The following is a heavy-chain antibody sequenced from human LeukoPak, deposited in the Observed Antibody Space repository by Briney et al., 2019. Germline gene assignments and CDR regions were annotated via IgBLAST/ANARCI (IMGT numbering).Heavy chain of an antibody. V-gene: IGHV3-23*01. J-gene: IGHJ4*02. Sequence: GGSLRLSCAASGFIFSSYAMGWVRQAPGKGLEWVSVISSSGATTYYTDSVKGRFTISRDNSKNTLYLQMNTLRAEDTAVYYCAKDFYDSSGSRYDYWGQGTLVTVSS. CDR2: ISSSGATT. CDR3: AKDFYDSSGSRYDY. CDR1: GFIFSSYA. D-gene: IGHD3-22*01.